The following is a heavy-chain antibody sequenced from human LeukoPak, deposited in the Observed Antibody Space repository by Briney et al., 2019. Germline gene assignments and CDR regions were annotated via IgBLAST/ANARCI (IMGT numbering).Heavy chain of an antibody. V-gene: IGHV1-8*02. CDR2: MSPNSGNT. Sequence: GASVKVSCKASGYTFTGYYMHWVRQVPGQGLEWMGWMSPNSGNTGYAQKFQGRVTMTRNTSISTAYMELTSLRSEDTAVHYCVGGAPNWGFDYWGQGTLVTVSS. D-gene: IGHD7-27*01. J-gene: IGHJ4*02. CDR3: VGGAPNWGFDY. CDR1: GYTFTGYY.